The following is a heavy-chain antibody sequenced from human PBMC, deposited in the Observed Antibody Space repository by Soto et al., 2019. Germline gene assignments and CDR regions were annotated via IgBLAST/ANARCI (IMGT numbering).Heavy chain of an antibody. J-gene: IGHJ6*01. CDR1: NDSIRSGSYY. CDR3: VTGLPDSGWYEEHF. V-gene: IGHV4-39*01. CDR2: ISYIGTT. Sequence: SETLSLTCTVSNDSIRSGSYYWAWIRQPPGKGLEWMGCISYIGTTDYNPSLKSRVTISKDTSKNQFSLKLSSVTAADTAAYYCVTGLPDSGWYEEHFWG. D-gene: IGHD6-19*01.